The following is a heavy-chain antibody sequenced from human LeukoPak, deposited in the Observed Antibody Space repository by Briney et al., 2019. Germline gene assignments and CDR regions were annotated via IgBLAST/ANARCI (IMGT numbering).Heavy chain of an antibody. CDR3: ASKAGLALDY. CDR2: INSDGRST. D-gene: IGHD6-13*01. Sequence: GGSLRLSCAASGFTFSSNWMHWVRQAPGKGLVWVSRINSDGRSTSYADSVKGRFTISRDNAKNTLYLQMNSLRAEDTAVYYCASKAGLALDYWGQGTLVTVSS. V-gene: IGHV3-74*01. CDR1: GFTFSSNW. J-gene: IGHJ4*02.